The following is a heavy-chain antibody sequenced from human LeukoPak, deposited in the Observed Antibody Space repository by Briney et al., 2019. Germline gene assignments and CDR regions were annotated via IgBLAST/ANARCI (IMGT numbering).Heavy chain of an antibody. CDR3: ARDYRRGGYNRLDY. CDR2: IYYSGST. J-gene: IGHJ4*02. D-gene: IGHD5-24*01. Sequence: SQTLCLTCTVSGGSISSGGYYWSWIRQHPGKGLEWIGYIYYSGSTYYNPSLKSRVTISVDTSKNQFSLKLSSVTAADTAVYYCARDYRRGGYNRLDYWGQGTLVTVSS. V-gene: IGHV4-31*03. CDR1: GGSISSGGYY.